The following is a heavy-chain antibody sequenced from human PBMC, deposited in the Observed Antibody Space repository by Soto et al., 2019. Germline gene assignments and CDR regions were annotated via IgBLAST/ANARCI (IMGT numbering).Heavy chain of an antibody. V-gene: IGHV3-23*01. J-gene: IGHJ4*02. D-gene: IGHD1-26*01. CDR1: GFTFSSYA. CDR3: AKVESRVGATLDY. CDR2: ISGSGGST. Sequence: GGSLRLSCAASGFTFSSYAISWVRQAPWKGLEWVSAISGSGGSTYYADSVKGRFTISRDNSKNTLYLQMNSLRAEDTAVYYCAKVESRVGATLDYWGQGTLVTVSS.